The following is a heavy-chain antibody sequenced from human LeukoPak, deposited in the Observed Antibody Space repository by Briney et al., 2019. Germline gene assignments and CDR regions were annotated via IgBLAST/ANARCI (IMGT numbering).Heavy chain of an antibody. J-gene: IGHJ4*02. V-gene: IGHV3-21*01. CDR3: ARFLTVAVVPQRVDC. Sequence: GGSLRLSCAASGFNFDSYTMTWVRQAPGKGLEWVSSISSGSGHIYYADSTKGRFTISRDNAKSSLYLQMNSLRAEDTAVYYCARFLTVAVVPQRVDCWGQGTLVTVSS. D-gene: IGHD6-19*01. CDR1: GFNFDSYT. CDR2: ISSGSGHI.